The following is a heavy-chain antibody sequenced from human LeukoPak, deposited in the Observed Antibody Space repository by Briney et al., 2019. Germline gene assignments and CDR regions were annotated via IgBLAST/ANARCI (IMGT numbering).Heavy chain of an antibody. CDR3: ARDGMGYGDSRADY. CDR1: GYTFTSYG. V-gene: IGHV1-18*01. Sequence: EASVKVSCKASGYTFTSYGINWVRQAPGQGLEWMGWISAYNGNTNYAQKLQGRVTMTTDTSTSTAYMELRSLRSDDTAVYYCARDGMGYGDSRADYWGQGTLVTVSS. D-gene: IGHD4-17*01. J-gene: IGHJ4*02. CDR2: ISAYNGNT.